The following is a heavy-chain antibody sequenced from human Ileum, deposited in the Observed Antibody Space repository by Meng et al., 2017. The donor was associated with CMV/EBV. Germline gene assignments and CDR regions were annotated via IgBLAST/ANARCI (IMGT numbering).Heavy chain of an antibody. CDR3: TRGRMSAFDI. CDR1: GDSVSSNGVA. V-gene: IGHV6-1*01. Sequence: SQTLSLTRVISGDSVSSNGVAWNWIRQSPSRGLEWLGRTYYESKWYNDYAESVKSRITVNPDTSKNQFSLLLNSVTPEDTAVYYCTRGRMSAFDIWGQGTMVTVSS. CDR2: TYYESKWYN. J-gene: IGHJ3*02.